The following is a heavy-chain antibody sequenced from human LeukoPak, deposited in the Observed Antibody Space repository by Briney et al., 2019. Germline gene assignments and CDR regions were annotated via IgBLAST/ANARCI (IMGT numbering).Heavy chain of an antibody. V-gene: IGHV3-7*01. CDR1: GFTFSSYL. CDR2: IKQDGSEK. CDR3: AREAYYDFWSGYFFDY. Sequence: GGSLRLSCAASGFTFSSYLMSWVRQAPGKGLEWVSNIKQDGSEKYYVDSVKGRFTISRDSAKNSLFLQMNSLRAEDTAVYYCAREAYYDFWSGYFFDYWGQGTLVTVSS. J-gene: IGHJ4*02. D-gene: IGHD3-3*01.